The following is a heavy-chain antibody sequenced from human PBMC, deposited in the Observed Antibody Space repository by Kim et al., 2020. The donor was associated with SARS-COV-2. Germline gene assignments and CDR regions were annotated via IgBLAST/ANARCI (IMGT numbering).Heavy chain of an antibody. J-gene: IGHJ4*02. D-gene: IGHD6-13*01. CDR2: VFIGVDT. V-gene: IGHV3-66*01. CDR1: GFTVTDNY. CDR3: ARAHGLAESYIDF. Sequence: GGSLRLSCIVTGFTVTDNYMTWVRQAPGKGLEWVAVVFIGVDTYYADSVKGRFTISRDNSKNTVFLQMNNLRAEDTGVYYCARAHGLAESYIDFCGRGT.